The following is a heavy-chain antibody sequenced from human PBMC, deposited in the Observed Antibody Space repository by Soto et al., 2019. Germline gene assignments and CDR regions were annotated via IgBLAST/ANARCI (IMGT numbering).Heavy chain of an antibody. CDR2: SHQSGYT. CDR3: ATRDTSRFY. V-gene: IGHV4-4*02. Sequence: QVQLQESGPGLVKPSGTLSLTCAVSGVSIRSHDWWTWVRQPPGKGLEWIGESHQSGYTHSNSSLESRVTISVDKSKNPLSLILTSLTVADTAVYYCATRDTSRFYWGQGTLVTVSS. CDR1: GVSIRSHDW. J-gene: IGHJ4*02. D-gene: IGHD5-18*01.